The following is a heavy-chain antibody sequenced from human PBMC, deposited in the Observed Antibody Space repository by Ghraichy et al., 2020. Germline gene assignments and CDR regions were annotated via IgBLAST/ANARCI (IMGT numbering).Heavy chain of an antibody. J-gene: IGHJ3*02. D-gene: IGHD1-26*01. CDR1: GDFISSSGYY. CDR2: TYLTGAT. V-gene: IGHV4-39*07. CDR3: ARGRRRLSGSCPDAFDI. Sequence: SETLSLTCTVSGDFISSSGYYWSWIRQAPGKGLEWIASTYLTGATYRNPSRKRRITMTKDRSTNQLSLRLSSVTAADTASYYCARGRRRLSGSCPDAFDIWGQGAMITVSS.